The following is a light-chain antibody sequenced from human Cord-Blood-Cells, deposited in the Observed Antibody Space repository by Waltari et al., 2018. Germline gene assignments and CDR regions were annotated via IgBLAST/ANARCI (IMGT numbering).Light chain of an antibody. V-gene: IGKV1-39*01. J-gene: IGKJ1*01. CDR3: QQSYSTLGT. CDR1: QSISSY. CDR2: AAS. Sequence: DFHMTRSPSSLSPSVGARVTITCRASQSISSYLNWYQQKPGKAPKLLIYAASRLQSGVPSRFSGSGSGTDFTLTISSLQPEDFATYYCQQSYSTLGTFGQGTKVEIK.